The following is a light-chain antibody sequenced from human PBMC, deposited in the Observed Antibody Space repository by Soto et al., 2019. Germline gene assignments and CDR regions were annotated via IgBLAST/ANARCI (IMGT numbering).Light chain of an antibody. CDR3: LQHYSYPYT. CDR2: AAS. CDR1: QDIRND. J-gene: IGKJ2*01. V-gene: IGKV1-17*01. Sequence: DHQMTQSPSSLSASVGDRVTITCRASQDIRNDLGWDQQKPGKAPKRLIYAASSLQSGVPSWFSGSGSGTEFTLTINSLQPEDFATYYRLQHYSYPYTLGQGTKLEIK.